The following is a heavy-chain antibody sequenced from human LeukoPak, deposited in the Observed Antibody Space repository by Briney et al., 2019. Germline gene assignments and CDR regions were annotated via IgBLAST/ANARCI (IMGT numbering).Heavy chain of an antibody. J-gene: IGHJ2*01. CDR2: INHSGST. V-gene: IGHV4-30-2*01. CDR1: GGSISSGGYS. Sequence: SQTLSLTCAVSGGSISSGGYSWSWIRQPPGKGLEWIGEINHSGSTNYNPSLKSRVTISVDTSKNQFSLKLSSVTAADTAVYYCARGRGSSRYFDLWGRGTLVTVSS. CDR3: ARGRGSSRYFDL. D-gene: IGHD2-2*01.